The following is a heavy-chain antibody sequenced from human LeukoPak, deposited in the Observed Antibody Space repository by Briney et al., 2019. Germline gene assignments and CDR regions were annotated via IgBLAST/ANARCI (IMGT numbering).Heavy chain of an antibody. Sequence: SETLSLTCTVSGDSITTRRFYWGWIRQPPGKGLEWIGSIYYTEGPSYNPSPMSRVTISLDTSKNQVSLMLTSVAAADTAVYYCARLERAYCSGDTCYPAQVWGQGTLVTVSS. CDR2: IYYTEGP. D-gene: IGHD2-15*01. CDR3: ARLERAYCSGDTCYPAQV. CDR1: GDSITTRRFY. V-gene: IGHV4-39*01. J-gene: IGHJ4*02.